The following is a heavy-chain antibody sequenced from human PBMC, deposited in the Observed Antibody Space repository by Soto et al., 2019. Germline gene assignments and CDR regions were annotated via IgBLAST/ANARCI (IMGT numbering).Heavy chain of an antibody. J-gene: IGHJ3*02. CDR3: ARVPSPRIGESADDAFVI. Sequence: SVKVSCKASGGTFSSYAISWVRQAPGQGLEWMGGIIPIFGTANNAQKFQGRVTITADESTSTAYMELSSLRSEDTAVYYCARVPSPRIGESADDAFVIWGQGILVTV. CDR2: IIPIFGTA. V-gene: IGHV1-69*13. CDR1: GGTFSSYA. D-gene: IGHD3-10*01.